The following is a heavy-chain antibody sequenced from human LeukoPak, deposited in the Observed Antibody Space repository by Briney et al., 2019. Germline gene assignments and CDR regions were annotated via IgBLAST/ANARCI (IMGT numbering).Heavy chain of an antibody. CDR3: AREYYYDSSGYDAFDY. CDR1: EFTFSSYG. J-gene: IGHJ4*02. D-gene: IGHD3-22*01. Sequence: PGGSLRLSCAASEFTFSSYGMHWVRQAPGKGLEWVAFIRYDGSNKYYADSVKGRFTISRDNSKNTLYLQMNSLRAEDTAVYYCAREYYYDSSGYDAFDYWGQGTLVTVSS. CDR2: IRYDGSNK. V-gene: IGHV3-30*02.